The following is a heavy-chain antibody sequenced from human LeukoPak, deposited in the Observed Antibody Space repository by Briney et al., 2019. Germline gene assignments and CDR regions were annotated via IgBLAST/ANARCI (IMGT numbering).Heavy chain of an antibody. CDR3: ARAQWLDSFDY. D-gene: IGHD6-19*01. CDR1: GGSISSYY. CDR2: IYTLGST. J-gene: IGHJ4*02. Sequence: SETLSLTCTVSGGSISSYYWSWIRQPAGKGLEWIGRIYTLGSTNYNPSLKSRVTMSVDTSRNQFSLQLTPVTAADTAVYYCARAQWLDSFDYWGQGILVTVSS. V-gene: IGHV4-4*07.